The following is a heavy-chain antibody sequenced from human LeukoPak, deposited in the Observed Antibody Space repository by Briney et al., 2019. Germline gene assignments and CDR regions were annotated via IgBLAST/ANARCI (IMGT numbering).Heavy chain of an antibody. CDR2: TSDRGDYT. CDR1: GFTFTSYS. D-gene: IGHD1-26*01. CDR3: AKKAQYNGNYPLDY. J-gene: IGHJ4*02. Sequence: GGSLRLSCAASGFTFTSYSMSWVRQAPGKGLEWVSGTSDRGDYTYYADPVKDRFTISRDNSKNTLYLQMNSLRAEDTALYFCAKKAQYNGNYPLDYWGQGTLVTVSS. V-gene: IGHV3-23*01.